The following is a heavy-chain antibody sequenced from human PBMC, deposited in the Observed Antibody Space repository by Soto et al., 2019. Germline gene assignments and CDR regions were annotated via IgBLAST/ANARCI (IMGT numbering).Heavy chain of an antibody. CDR3: ARVEQWLYIAKY. V-gene: IGHV3-30-3*01. CDR2: ISDDGSNK. J-gene: IGHJ4*02. D-gene: IGHD6-19*01. Sequence: QVQLVESGGGVVQPGRSLRLSCAASGFTFSSFAMHWVRQAPGKGLEWVAVISDDGSNKFYADSVKGRFTISRDNSKNTLYLQMTSLRGEDTAVYYCARVEQWLYIAKYWGQGTLVTVSS. CDR1: GFTFSSFA.